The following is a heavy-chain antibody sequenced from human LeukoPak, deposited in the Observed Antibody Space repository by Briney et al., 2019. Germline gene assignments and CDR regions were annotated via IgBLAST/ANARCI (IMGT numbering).Heavy chain of an antibody. CDR3: ARHLTDTYCSGGTCYMYYFEY. Sequence: KTSETLSLTCTVSGGSISSYYWSWIRQPPGKGLEWIGYIYYSGSTKYNPSLKSRVTISVDTSKNQFSLKLTSVTAADTAVYYCARHLTDTYCSGGTCYMYYFEYWGQGTLVTVSS. D-gene: IGHD2-15*01. CDR2: IYYSGST. V-gene: IGHV4-59*08. CDR1: GGSISSYY. J-gene: IGHJ4*02.